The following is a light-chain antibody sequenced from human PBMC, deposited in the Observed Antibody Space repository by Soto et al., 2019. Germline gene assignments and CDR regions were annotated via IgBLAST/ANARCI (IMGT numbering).Light chain of an antibody. CDR3: QQYHTSSIT. V-gene: IGKV1-39*01. CDR2: DAS. J-gene: IGKJ5*01. CDR1: QTISTY. Sequence: DIQMTQSPSAVSASVGDRVTITCRASQTISTYLNWYQQKPGKAPRLLIYDASSLLSGVPSRFSGSGSGTDFTLTISSLQPEDVATYYCQQYHTSSITFGQGTRLEIK.